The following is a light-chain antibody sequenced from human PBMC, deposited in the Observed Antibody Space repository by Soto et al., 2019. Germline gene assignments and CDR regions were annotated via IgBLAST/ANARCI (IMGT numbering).Light chain of an antibody. Sequence: EIVLTQSPGTLSLSPGERTTLSCRASQSISSTYFAWYQQKPGQAPSLLIYGASSRATGIPARFSGSGSGTDFTLTISSLESEDFAVYYCQQYGTSPQTFGQGTRVEIK. CDR2: GAS. CDR1: QSISSTY. J-gene: IGKJ1*01. V-gene: IGKV3-20*01. CDR3: QQYGTSPQT.